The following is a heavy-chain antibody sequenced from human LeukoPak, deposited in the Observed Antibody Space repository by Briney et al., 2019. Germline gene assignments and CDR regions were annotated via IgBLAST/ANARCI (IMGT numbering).Heavy chain of an antibody. V-gene: IGHV4-30-2*05. Sequence: SRVTISVDTSKNQFSLKLSSVTAADTAVYYCARDGGGLRFDYWGQGTLVTVSS. J-gene: IGHJ4*02. CDR3: ARDGGGLRFDY. D-gene: IGHD2-21*01.